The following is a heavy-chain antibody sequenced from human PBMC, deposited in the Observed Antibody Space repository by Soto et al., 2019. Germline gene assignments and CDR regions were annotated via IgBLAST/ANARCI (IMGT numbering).Heavy chain of an antibody. Sequence: SETLYLTCTVLGDSISRSDRYWGWLRHPPGKELEWIGSIYYTGTTYFNPPFNTRVTLYVDTSKNQFSLKMTSLTATDTALYYCASHGWDYYDSSGYYYSPYDFDYWGQGTLVTVSS. V-gene: IGHV4-39*01. CDR3: ASHGWDYYDSSGYYYSPYDFDY. CDR2: IYYTGTT. J-gene: IGHJ4*02. CDR1: GDSISRSDRY. D-gene: IGHD3-22*01.